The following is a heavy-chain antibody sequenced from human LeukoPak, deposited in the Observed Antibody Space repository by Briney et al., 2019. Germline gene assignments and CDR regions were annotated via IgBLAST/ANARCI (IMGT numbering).Heavy chain of an antibody. Sequence: ASVKVSCKASGYTFTSHDINWVRQATGQGLEWMGWMNPNSGNTGYAQKFQGRVTMTRNTSISTAYMELSSLRSEDTAVYYCARSVELQPYYYYGMDVWGQGTTVTVSS. CDR3: ARSVELQPYYYYGMDV. D-gene: IGHD6-13*01. CDR1: GYTFTSHD. CDR2: MNPNSGNT. V-gene: IGHV1-8*01. J-gene: IGHJ6*02.